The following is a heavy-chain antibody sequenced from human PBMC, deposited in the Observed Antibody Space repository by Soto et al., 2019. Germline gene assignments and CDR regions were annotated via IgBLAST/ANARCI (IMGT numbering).Heavy chain of an antibody. CDR2: IYHSGST. V-gene: IGHV4-30-2*01. CDR3: ARDSEGDFDY. CDR1: GGSISSGGYS. J-gene: IGHJ4*02. Sequence: QLQLQESGSGLVKPSQTLSLTCAVSGGSISSGGYSWSWIRQPPGKGLEWIGYIYHSGSTYYNPSIKSRVTLSVDGSKTQSSLKMSSVPAADTAVYYCARDSEGDFDYWGQGTLVTVSS.